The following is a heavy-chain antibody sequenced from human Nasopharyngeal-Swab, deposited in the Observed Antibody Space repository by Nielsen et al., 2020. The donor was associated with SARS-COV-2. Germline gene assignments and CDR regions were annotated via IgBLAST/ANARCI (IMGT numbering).Heavy chain of an antibody. CDR1: GGSISSGDYY. CDR3: ARGLLGFCSSGSCYPLFDP. Sequence: SETLSLTCPVSGGSISSGDYYWTWIRQPPGKGLEWIGYIYFSGSTSYNPSLKSRLTISVDTSKSQFSLKLSSVTAADTAVYYCARGLLGFCSSGSCYPLFDPWGQGTLVTVSS. V-gene: IGHV4-30-4*08. CDR2: IYFSGST. D-gene: IGHD2-2*01. J-gene: IGHJ5*02.